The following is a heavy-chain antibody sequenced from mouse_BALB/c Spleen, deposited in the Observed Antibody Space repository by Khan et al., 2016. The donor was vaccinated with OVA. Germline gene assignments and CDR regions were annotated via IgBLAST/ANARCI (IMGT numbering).Heavy chain of an antibody. J-gene: IGHJ2*01. D-gene: IGHD1-1*01. CDR2: ISYSGNT. V-gene: IGHV3-2*02. CDR3: ARIYGGDFDY. Sequence: EVQLQESGPGLVKPSQSLSLTCTVTGYSITTDYAWNWIRQFPGSKLEWMGHISYSGNTKYNLSLKSRISITRDTSKNQFFLQLKSVTTEDTARYYCARIYGGDFDYGGQGTTLTVSS. CDR1: GYSITTDYA.